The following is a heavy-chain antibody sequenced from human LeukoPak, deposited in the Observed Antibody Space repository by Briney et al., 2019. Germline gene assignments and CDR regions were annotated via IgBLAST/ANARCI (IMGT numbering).Heavy chain of an antibody. Sequence: SETLSLTCTVSGGSISISSYYWGWIRQPPGQGLEWIGSIYYSGSTYYNPSLKSRVTISVDTSKNQFSLKLSSVTAADTAVYYCARHPDYYDSSGYYYPDAFDIWGQGTMVTVSS. V-gene: IGHV4-39*01. J-gene: IGHJ3*02. CDR3: ARHPDYYDSSGYYYPDAFDI. D-gene: IGHD3-22*01. CDR2: IYYSGST. CDR1: GGSISISSYY.